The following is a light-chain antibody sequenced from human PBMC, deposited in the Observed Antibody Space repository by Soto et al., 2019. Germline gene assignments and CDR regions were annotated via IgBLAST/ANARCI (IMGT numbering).Light chain of an antibody. Sequence: AIRMTQSPSSFSASTGDRVTITCRASQGISSYLAWYQQKPGKAPKLLIYAASTLRSGVPSRFSGSGSGTDFTLTISCLQSEDFATYYRQQYYSYPLTFGGGTKVEIK. J-gene: IGKJ4*01. V-gene: IGKV1-8*01. CDR3: QQYYSYPLT. CDR2: AAS. CDR1: QGISSY.